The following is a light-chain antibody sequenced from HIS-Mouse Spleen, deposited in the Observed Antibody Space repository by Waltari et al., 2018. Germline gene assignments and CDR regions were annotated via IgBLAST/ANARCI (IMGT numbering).Light chain of an antibody. CDR2: QDS. Sequence: SYDLPQPPAVSVSPGQPASIPCSGVKLGDNFAAGEQQKPAQSPVLVIYQDSKRPSGIPGRFSGSNAGNTATLTISGTQAMDEADYYCQAWDSSTKYVFGTGTKVTVL. J-gene: IGLJ1*01. CDR1: KLGDNF. CDR3: QAWDSSTKYV. V-gene: IGLV3-1*01.